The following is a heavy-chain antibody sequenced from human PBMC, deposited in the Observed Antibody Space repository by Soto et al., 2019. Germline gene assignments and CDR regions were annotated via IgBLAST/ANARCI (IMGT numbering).Heavy chain of an antibody. CDR1: GFTFSDYY. D-gene: IGHD3-22*01. CDR3: ASLVYYDSSGYPFDY. CDR2: ISSSGSTI. J-gene: IGHJ4*02. V-gene: IGHV3-11*01. Sequence: PGGSLRLSCAASGFTFSDYYMSWIRQAPWKGLEWVSYISSSGSTIYYADSVKGRFTISRDNAKNSLYLQMNSLRAEDTAVYYCASLVYYDSSGYPFDYWGQGTLVTVSS.